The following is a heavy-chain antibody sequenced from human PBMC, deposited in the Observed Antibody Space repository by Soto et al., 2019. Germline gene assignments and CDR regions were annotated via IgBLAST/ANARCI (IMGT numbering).Heavy chain of an antibody. Sequence: PGGSLRLSCAASGFTFSSYSMSWVRQAPGKGLEWVSSISSSSSYIYYADSVKGRFTISRDNAKNSLYLQMSSLRAEDTAIFYCAKTIPNWSGYFDYWGQGTPVTVSS. CDR3: AKTIPNWSGYFDY. CDR2: ISSSSSYI. CDR1: GFTFSSYS. D-gene: IGHD2-21*01. J-gene: IGHJ4*02. V-gene: IGHV3-21*01.